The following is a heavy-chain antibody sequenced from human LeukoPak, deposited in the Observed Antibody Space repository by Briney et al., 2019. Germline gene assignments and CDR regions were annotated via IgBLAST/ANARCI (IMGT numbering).Heavy chain of an antibody. D-gene: IGHD6-13*01. CDR2: INAGKVDP. V-gene: IGHV1-3*01. CDR1: GYSFTNYA. J-gene: IGHJ4*02. CDR3: ARDFTYSSSWYEDY. Sequence: ASVKVSCRASGYSFTNYAMHWVRQAPGQRPEWVGCINAGKVDPKYSQKFQGRVTITGDTTASTAYMELRSLRSDDTAVYYCARDFTYSSSWYEDYWGQGTLVTVSS.